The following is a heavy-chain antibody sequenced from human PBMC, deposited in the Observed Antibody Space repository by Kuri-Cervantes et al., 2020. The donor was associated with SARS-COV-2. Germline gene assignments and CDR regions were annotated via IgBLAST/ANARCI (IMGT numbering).Heavy chain of an antibody. Sequence: GESLKISCSASGFTLSSYAMHWVRQAPGKGLEYVSAISSNGGSTYYADSVKGRFTISRDNSKNTLYLQMSSLRAEDTAVYYCVRDPNDSWSHYFDYWGQGTLVTVSS. V-gene: IGHV3-64D*06. CDR3: VRDPNDSWSHYFDY. D-gene: IGHD4-11*01. J-gene: IGHJ4*02. CDR1: GFTLSSYA. CDR2: ISSNGGST.